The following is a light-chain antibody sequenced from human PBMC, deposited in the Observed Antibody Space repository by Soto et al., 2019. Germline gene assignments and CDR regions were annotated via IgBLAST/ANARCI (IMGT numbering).Light chain of an antibody. CDR2: GAS. V-gene: IGKV3-20*01. J-gene: IGKJ2*01. CDR3: QQYGSSPPT. Sequence: EIVLTQSPGTLSLSPGERATLSCRASQSVSSSYLAWYQQKPCQAPRLLIYGASSRATGIPDRFSGSGSGTYFTLTISSLEPEDLSVYYCQQYGSSPPTFGQGTKLEIK. CDR1: QSVSSSY.